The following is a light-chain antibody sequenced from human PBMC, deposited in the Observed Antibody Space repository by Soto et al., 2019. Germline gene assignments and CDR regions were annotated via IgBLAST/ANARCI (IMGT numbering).Light chain of an antibody. J-gene: IGKJ1*01. V-gene: IGKV3-20*01. CDR1: QSVSSSY. Sequence: EIVLTQSPGTLSFSPGERATLSCRASQSVSSSYLAWYQKKPGQAPRLLIYGASSRATGIPDRFSGSGSGTDFTLTISRLEPEDFAVYYCQQYCSSPRTFGQGTKVEIK. CDR2: GAS. CDR3: QQYCSSPRT.